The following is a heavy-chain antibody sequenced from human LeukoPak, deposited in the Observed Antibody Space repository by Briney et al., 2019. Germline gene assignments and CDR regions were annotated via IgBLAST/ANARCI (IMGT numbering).Heavy chain of an antibody. CDR1: GFTFSSYS. V-gene: IGHV3-21*01. J-gene: IGHJ4*02. CDR3: ARQLRVFDYDILTGDYFDY. Sequence: GGSLRLSCAASGFTFSSYSMNWVRQAPGKGLEWVSSISSSSSYIYYADSVKGRFTISRDNAKNSLYLQMNSLRAEDTAVYYCARQLRVFDYDILTGDYFDYWGQGTLVTVSS. CDR2: ISSSSSYI. D-gene: IGHD3-9*01.